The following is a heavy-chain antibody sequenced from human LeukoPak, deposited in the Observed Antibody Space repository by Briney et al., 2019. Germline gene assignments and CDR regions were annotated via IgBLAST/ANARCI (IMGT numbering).Heavy chain of an antibody. D-gene: IGHD4-23*01. V-gene: IGHV4-61*02. CDR3: AKGYGGNSGY. J-gene: IGHJ4*02. Sequence: SETLSLTCTVSGGSISSGSYYWSWIRQPAGKGLEWIGRIYTSGSTNYNPSLKSRVTVSVDTSKNQFSLKLYSVTAADTAVYYCAKGYGGNSGYWGQGTLVTVSS. CDR2: IYTSGST. CDR1: GGSISSGSYY.